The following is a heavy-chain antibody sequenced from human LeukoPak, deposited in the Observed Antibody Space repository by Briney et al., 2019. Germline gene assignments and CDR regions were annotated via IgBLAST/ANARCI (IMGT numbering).Heavy chain of an antibody. V-gene: IGHV1-18*01. J-gene: IGHJ5*02. D-gene: IGHD2-15*01. CDR1: GYTFTIYG. Sequence: GASVKVSCKASGYTFTIYGISWVRQAPGQGLEWMGWISAYNGNTNYAQKLQGGVTMTTDTSTSTAYMELRSLRSDDTAVYYCARVEQVVAYNWFDPWGQGTLVTVSS. CDR3: ARVEQVVAYNWFDP. CDR2: ISAYNGNT.